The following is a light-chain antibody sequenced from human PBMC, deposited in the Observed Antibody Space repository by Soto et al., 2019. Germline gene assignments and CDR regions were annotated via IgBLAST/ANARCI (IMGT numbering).Light chain of an antibody. CDR3: QPCYSCPRK. CDR2: AAS. CDR1: QSISTY. J-gene: IGKJ1*01. Sequence: DIQMTQSPSTLSASVGDRVTITCRASQSISTYLNWYQQKLGRAPTLVIYAASSLQSGVTSRFSVCECVTDFTLTISSLQPDYFALYLCQPCYSCPRKFGQGTNVEIK. V-gene: IGKV1-39*01.